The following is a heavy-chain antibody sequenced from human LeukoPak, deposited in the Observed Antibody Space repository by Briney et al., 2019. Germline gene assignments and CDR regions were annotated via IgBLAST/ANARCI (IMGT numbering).Heavy chain of an antibody. V-gene: IGHV4-34*01. CDR3: ARGSRNYNNYEGADY. J-gene: IGHJ4*02. Sequence: PSETLSLTCAVYGGAFSGYYWSWIRQPPGKGLEWIGEINHSGDTKYNPSLKSRVSMSVDVSKDRFSLKLTSLTAADTAVYYCARGSRNYNNYEGADYWGQGTLVTVSS. CDR1: GGAFSGYY. D-gene: IGHD4-11*01. CDR2: INHSGDT.